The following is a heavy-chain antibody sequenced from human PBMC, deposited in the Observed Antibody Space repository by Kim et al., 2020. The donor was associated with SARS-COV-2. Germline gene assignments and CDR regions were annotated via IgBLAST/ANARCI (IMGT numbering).Heavy chain of an antibody. V-gene: IGHV3-21*03. J-gene: IGHJ4*02. D-gene: IGHD6-19*01. CDR2: LSSNSAYV. Sequence: GGSLRLSCEASGFIFGRYTMNWVRQAPGKGLEWVSSLSSNSAYVYYADSPAGRLSISRDNARDTLFLQMDRLRAEDTGVYYCVREARYSRLSSGDYYDYWGKGTLVTVSS. CDR1: GFIFGRYT. CDR3: VREARYSRLSSGDYYDY.